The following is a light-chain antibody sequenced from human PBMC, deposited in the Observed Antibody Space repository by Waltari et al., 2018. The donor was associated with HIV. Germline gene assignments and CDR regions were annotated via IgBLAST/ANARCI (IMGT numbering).Light chain of an antibody. V-gene: IGLV1-40*01. Sequence: QSVLTQSPSVSGAPGQRVTVSSTGSRSKLGAGYDVHWYHQLPGAAPKLLISSDRFSDSKTGTSAALAITGLQAEDEAEYYCQSYDSSLNNHVLFGGGTKLTVL. CDR3: QSYDSSLNNHVL. CDR1: RSKLGAGYD. J-gene: IGLJ3*02.